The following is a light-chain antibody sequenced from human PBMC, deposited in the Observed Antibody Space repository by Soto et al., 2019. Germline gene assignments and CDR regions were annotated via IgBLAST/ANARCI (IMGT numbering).Light chain of an antibody. Sequence: EIVLTQSPATLSLSPGERATLSCRASQSVSSNLAWYQQKPGQAPRLFIYDASNRATGIPARFSGSGSGTDFTLTISSLEPEDFAVYYCQQPDTFGLGTKLEIK. V-gene: IGKV3-11*01. CDR2: DAS. CDR3: QQPDT. CDR1: QSVSSN. J-gene: IGKJ2*01.